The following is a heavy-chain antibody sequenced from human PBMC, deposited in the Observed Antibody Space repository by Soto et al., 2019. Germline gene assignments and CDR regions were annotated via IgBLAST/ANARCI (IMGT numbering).Heavy chain of an antibody. J-gene: IGHJ4*02. D-gene: IGHD3-10*01. CDR2: IYHSGRT. CDR3: AAGSPYHHDPGSYYSLLNY. CDR1: SASMRSYY. V-gene: IGHV4-59*01. Sequence: SETLSLTCNVSSASMRSYYWSWIRQSPGKGLEWIGYIYHSGRTNYNPSLKSRGTISIDTSKNHFSLKLKSVTEADTAVYYCAAGSPYHHDPGSYYSLLNYWGQGTLVTVSS.